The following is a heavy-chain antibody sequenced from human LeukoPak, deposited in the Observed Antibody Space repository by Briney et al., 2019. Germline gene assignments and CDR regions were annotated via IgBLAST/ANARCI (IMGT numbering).Heavy chain of an antibody. Sequence: RASVKVSCKASGYTFTSYAMHWVRQAPGQRLEWMGWINAGNGNTKYSQKFQGRVTITRDTSASTAYMELSSLRSEDTAVYYCASKRGYSYGFDYWGQGTLVTVSS. CDR2: INAGNGNT. CDR3: ASKRGYSYGFDY. D-gene: IGHD5-18*01. CDR1: GYTFTSYA. J-gene: IGHJ4*02. V-gene: IGHV1-3*01.